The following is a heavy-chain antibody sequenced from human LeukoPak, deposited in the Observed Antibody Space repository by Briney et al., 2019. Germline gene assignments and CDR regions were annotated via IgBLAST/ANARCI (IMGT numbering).Heavy chain of an antibody. CDR2: INAGNGNT. CDR3: ASNMATGTSAFDY. CDR1: GYTFTSYA. Sequence: ASVKVSCKSSGYTFTSYAMHWVRQAPGQRLEWMGWINAGNGNTKYSQKFQGRVTITRDTSASTAYMELSSLRSEDTAVYYCASNMATGTSAFDYWGQGTLVTVSS. J-gene: IGHJ4*02. V-gene: IGHV1-3*01. D-gene: IGHD5-24*01.